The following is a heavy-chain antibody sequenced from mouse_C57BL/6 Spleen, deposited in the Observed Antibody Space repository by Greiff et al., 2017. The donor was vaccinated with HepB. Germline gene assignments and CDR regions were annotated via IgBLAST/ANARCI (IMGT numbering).Heavy chain of an antibody. D-gene: IGHD2-1*01. J-gene: IGHJ2*01. CDR3: ARQNGVDGNYLDY. V-gene: IGHV5-6*01. CDR2: ISSGGSYT. Sequence: EVKLMESGGDLVKPGGSLKLSCAASGFTFSSYGMSWVRQTPDKRLEWVATISSGGSYTYYPDSVKGRFTISRDNAKNTLYLQMSSLKSEDTAMYYCARQNGVDGNYLDYWGQGTTLTVSS. CDR1: GFTFSSYG.